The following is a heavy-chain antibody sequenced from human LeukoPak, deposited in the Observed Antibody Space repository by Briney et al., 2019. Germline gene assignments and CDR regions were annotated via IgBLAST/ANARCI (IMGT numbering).Heavy chain of an antibody. D-gene: IGHD6-19*01. V-gene: IGHV3-23*01. CDR2: IRGSDEST. Sequence: GGSLRLSCAASGFSFSNYATSWVRQAPGKGLEWVSPIRGSDESTYYADSVKGRFAISRDNSKNTVSLQMNSLRAEDTAIYYCAKETGAGSGWYDYWGQGTLVTVSS. CDR3: AKETGAGSGWYDY. CDR1: GFSFSNYA. J-gene: IGHJ4*02.